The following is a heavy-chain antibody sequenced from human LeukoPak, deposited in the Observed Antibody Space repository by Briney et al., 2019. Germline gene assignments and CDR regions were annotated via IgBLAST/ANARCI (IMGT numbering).Heavy chain of an antibody. Sequence: GGSLRLSCAASGFTFSSYFMSWVRQAPGKGLEWVANIKKYGSEKYYVDSVKGRFTISRDNAKKSLYLQMNSLRAEDTAVYYCARHLSGVTGYTYGRGIDYWGQGTLVTVSS. D-gene: IGHD5-18*01. J-gene: IGHJ4*02. V-gene: IGHV3-7*01. CDR2: IKKYGSEK. CDR3: ARHLSGVTGYTYGRGIDY. CDR1: GFTFSSYF.